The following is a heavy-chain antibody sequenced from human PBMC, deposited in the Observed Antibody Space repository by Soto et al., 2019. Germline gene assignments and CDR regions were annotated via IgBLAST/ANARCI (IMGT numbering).Heavy chain of an antibody. V-gene: IGHV4-59*08. J-gene: IGHJ4*02. CDR1: GGSISSYY. CDR2: IYYSGST. D-gene: IGHD4-17*01. Sequence: QVQLQESGPGLVKPSETLSLTCTVSGGSISSYYWSWIRQPPGQGLEWIGYIYYSGSTHYNPSLKSRATITVDTSKNQSPLKPSSVTAADTAVYYCARRYGPGFDYWGQGTLVTVSS. CDR3: ARRYGPGFDY.